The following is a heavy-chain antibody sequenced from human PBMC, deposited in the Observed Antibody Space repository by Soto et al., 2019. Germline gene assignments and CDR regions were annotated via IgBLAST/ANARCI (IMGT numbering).Heavy chain of an antibody. CDR2: ISTTYKI. V-gene: IGHV3-21*01. D-gene: IGHD6-19*01. CDR1: GFTFSAYS. Sequence: DVQLVESGGGLVNPGGSLRLSCAASGFTFSAYSMSWLRQAPGKGLDWVSTISTTYKIYYTDSVNGRFTISRDNDQNSLYLEMNILRVEDTAVYYCARDGSGWSRSPWGQGTMVTVSS. J-gene: IGHJ5*02. CDR3: ARDGSGWSRSP.